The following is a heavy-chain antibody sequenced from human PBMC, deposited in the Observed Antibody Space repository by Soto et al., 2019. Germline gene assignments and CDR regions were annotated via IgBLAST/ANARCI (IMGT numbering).Heavy chain of an antibody. J-gene: IGHJ3*02. CDR2: IKSKTDGGTT. V-gene: IGHV3-15*07. D-gene: IGHD1-20*01. CDR3: TTGTYNWNVGPRAFDI. Sequence: GGSLRLSCAASGFTFGNAWMNWVGQGPGKGLEWVGRIKSKTDGGTTDYAAPVKGRFTISRDDSKNTLYLQMNSLKTEDTAVYYCTTGTYNWNVGPRAFDIWGQGTMVTVSS. CDR1: GFTFGNAW.